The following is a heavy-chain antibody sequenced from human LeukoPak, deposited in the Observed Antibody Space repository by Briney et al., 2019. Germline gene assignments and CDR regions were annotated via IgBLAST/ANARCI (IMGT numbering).Heavy chain of an antibody. J-gene: IGHJ4*02. CDR3: ARVGMNGDYAPYYFDY. CDR1: RGTFSSYA. V-gene: IGHV1-69*05. D-gene: IGHD4-17*01. Sequence: GASVKVSCKASRGTFSSYAISWVRQAPGQGLEWLGRIIPIFGTANYAQKFQGRVTITTDEFTSTAYMELSSLRSEDTAVYYCARVGMNGDYAPYYFDYWGQGTLVTVFS. CDR2: IIPIFGTA.